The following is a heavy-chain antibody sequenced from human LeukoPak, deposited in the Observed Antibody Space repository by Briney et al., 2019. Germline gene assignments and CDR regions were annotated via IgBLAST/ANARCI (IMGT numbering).Heavy chain of an antibody. J-gene: IGHJ4*02. V-gene: IGHV4-34*01. CDR2: INHSGST. Sequence: KPSETLSLTCAVYGGSFSGYYWSWIRQPPGKGLEWIGEINHSGSTNYNPSLKSRVTISVDTSKNQFSLKLSSVTAADTAVYYCARGKRIAARTREFDYWGQGTLVTVSS. D-gene: IGHD6-6*01. CDR1: GGSFSGYY. CDR3: ARGKRIAARTREFDY.